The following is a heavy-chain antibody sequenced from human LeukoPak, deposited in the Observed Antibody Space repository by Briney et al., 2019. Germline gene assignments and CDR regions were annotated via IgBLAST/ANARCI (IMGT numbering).Heavy chain of an antibody. Sequence: SETLSLTCTVSGGSISSSSYYWGWIRQPPGKGLEWIGSIYYSGSTYYNPSLKSRVTISVDTSKNQFSLKLSSVTAADTAVYYCARANGGLDDYWGQGTLVTVSS. CDR1: GGSISSSSYY. CDR3: ARANGGLDDY. CDR2: IYYSGST. J-gene: IGHJ4*02. V-gene: IGHV4-39*01. D-gene: IGHD3-16*01.